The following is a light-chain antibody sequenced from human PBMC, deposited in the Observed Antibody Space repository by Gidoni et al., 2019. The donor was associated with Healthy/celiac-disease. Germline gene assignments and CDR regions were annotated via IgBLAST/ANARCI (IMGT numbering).Light chain of an antibody. CDR3: QQYDNLPRT. CDR1: QDISNY. Sequence: MTQSPSSLSASVGDRVTITCQASQDISNYLNWYQQKPGKAPKLLIYDASNLETGVPSRFSGSGSGTDFTFTITSLQPEDIATYYCQQYDNLPRTFGQETKLEIK. CDR2: DAS. J-gene: IGKJ2*01. V-gene: IGKV1-33*01.